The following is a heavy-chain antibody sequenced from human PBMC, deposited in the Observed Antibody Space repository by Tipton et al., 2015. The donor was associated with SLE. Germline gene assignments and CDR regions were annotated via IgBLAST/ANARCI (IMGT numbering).Heavy chain of an antibody. Sequence: TLSLTCTVSGVSISSHYWSWIRQPPGKGLEWIGYIYYSGSTNYNPSLKSRVTISVDTSKNQFSLKLSSVTAADTAVYYCASSPVRARDYFDYWGQGTLVTVSS. CDR1: GVSISSHY. CDR3: ASSPVRARDYFDY. CDR2: IYYSGST. D-gene: IGHD3-10*01. J-gene: IGHJ4*02. V-gene: IGHV4-59*11.